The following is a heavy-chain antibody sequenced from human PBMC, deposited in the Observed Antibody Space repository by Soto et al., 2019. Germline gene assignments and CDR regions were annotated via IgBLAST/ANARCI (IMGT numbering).Heavy chain of an antibody. J-gene: IGHJ4*02. V-gene: IGHV2-5*02. CDR3: ENRRRLMSNWNYAVFDY. Sequence: QITLKESGPTLVEPTQTLTLTFTFSGFSFSTSGVAVGWIRQPPGKALEWLALIYRDDDKRYSPSLKNRLTSPKYISRNQVVLTLTNVDPVDTATYYCENRRRLMSNWNYAVFDYWGEGIPVIVST. CDR1: GFSFSTSGVA. CDR2: IYRDDDK. D-gene: IGHD1-7*01.